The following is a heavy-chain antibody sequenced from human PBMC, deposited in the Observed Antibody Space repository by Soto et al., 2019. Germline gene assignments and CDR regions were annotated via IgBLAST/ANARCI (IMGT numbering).Heavy chain of an antibody. V-gene: IGHV3-30-3*01. D-gene: IGHD3-9*01. CDR2: ISYDGSNK. CDR1: GFTFSSYA. Sequence: GGSLRLSCAASGFTFSSYAMHWVRQAPGKGLEWVAVISYDGSNKYYADSVKGRFTISRDNAKNSLYLQMNSLRDEDTAVYYCERDIQDILTGYYYWGQGTLVTVSS. CDR3: ERDIQDILTGYYY. J-gene: IGHJ4*02.